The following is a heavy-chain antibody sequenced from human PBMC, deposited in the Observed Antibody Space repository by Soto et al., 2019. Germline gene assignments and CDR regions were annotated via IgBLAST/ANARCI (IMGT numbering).Heavy chain of an antibody. Sequence: SVKVSCKASGGTFSSYAISWVRQAPGQGLEWMGGIIPIFGTANYAQKFQGRVTITADESTSTAYMELSSLRSEDTAVYYCASCGSGTNYYYYGMDVWGQGTTVTVSS. CDR1: GGTFSSYA. J-gene: IGHJ6*02. V-gene: IGHV1-69*13. D-gene: IGHD3-10*01. CDR2: IIPIFGTA. CDR3: ASCGSGTNYYYYGMDV.